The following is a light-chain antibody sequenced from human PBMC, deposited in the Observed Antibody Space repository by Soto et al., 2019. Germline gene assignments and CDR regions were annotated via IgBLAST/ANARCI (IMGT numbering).Light chain of an antibody. CDR2: GAS. J-gene: IGKJ1*01. V-gene: IGKV1-5*01. CDR1: QSVSGW. CDR3: QHYDSFPWT. Sequence: IQMTQSPSTLSASVGDRITITCRASQSVSGWLAWYQQKPGKAPKLLIFGASSLERGVPSRFSGSGSVTEFTLTISGLQPDDFATYYCQHYDSFPWTFGLGTKVDIK.